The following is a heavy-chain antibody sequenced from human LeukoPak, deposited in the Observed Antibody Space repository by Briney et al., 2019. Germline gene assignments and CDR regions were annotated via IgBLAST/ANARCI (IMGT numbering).Heavy chain of an antibody. V-gene: IGHV3-23*01. CDR2: ISGSGGDA. J-gene: IGHJ5*02. Sequence: GGSLRLSCAASGFTFDIYDMNWVRQAPGKGLEWVSLISGSGGDAYYADSVKGRFTISRDNAQNTLYLQMNILRTEDTAVYYCAKEGTPQVSTWYDLWGQGTLVTVSS. CDR1: GFTFDIYD. D-gene: IGHD3-10*01. CDR3: AKEGTPQVSTWYDL.